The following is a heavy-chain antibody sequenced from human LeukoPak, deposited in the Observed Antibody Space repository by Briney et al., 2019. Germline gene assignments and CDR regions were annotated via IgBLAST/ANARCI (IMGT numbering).Heavy chain of an antibody. V-gene: IGHV1-69*13. CDR1: GYTLTSYA. CDR2: IIPIFGTA. J-gene: IGHJ6*02. D-gene: IGHD3-10*01. Sequence: GASGKVSCKASGYTLTSYAMNWVRQAPGQGLEWMGGIIPIFGTANYAQKFQGRVTITADESTSTAYMELSSLRSEDTAVYYCATSPGWFGEFYYYGMDVWGQGTTVTVSS. CDR3: ATSPGWFGEFYYYGMDV.